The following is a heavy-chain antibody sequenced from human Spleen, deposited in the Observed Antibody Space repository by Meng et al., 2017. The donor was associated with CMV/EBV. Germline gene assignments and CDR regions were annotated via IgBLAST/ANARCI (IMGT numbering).Heavy chain of an antibody. J-gene: IGHJ3*02. CDR1: GGFITSYY. CDR3: ARYLFTARRGAFDI. V-gene: IGHV4-30-4*08. CDR2: IYYSGST. Sequence: LRLSCIVSGGFITSYYWSWIRQPPGKGLEWIGYIYYSGSTYYNPSLKSRVTISVDTSKNQFSLKLSSVTAADTAVYYCARYLFTARRGAFDIWGQGTMVTVSS.